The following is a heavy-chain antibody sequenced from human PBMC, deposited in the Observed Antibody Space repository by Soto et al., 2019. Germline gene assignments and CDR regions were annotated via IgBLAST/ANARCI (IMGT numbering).Heavy chain of an antibody. J-gene: IGHJ5*02. CDR2: ISGSGGST. CDR3: AKDPRFLVWTPYNGFDP. CDR1: GFTFSSYA. V-gene: IGHV3-23*01. Sequence: PGGSLRLSCAASGFTFSSYAMSWVRQAQGKGLEWVSAISGSGGSTYYADSVKGRFTISRDNSKNTLYLQMNSLRAEDTAVYYCAKDPRFLVWTPYNGFDPWGQGTLVTVSS. D-gene: IGHD3-3*01.